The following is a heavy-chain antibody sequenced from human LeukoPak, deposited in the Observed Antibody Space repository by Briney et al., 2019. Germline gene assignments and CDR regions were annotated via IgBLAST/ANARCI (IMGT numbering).Heavy chain of an antibody. CDR3: ARDRHASQTGTTSIDY. J-gene: IGHJ4*02. V-gene: IGHV3-21*01. CDR2: ISNSSSYI. Sequence: GRSLRLSCAASGFTFSSYSMNWVRQSPGKGLEWVSSISNSSSYIYYADSVKGRFTISRDNAKNSLYLQMNSLRAEDTAVYYCARDRHASQTGTTSIDYWGQGTLVTVSS. D-gene: IGHD1-1*01. CDR1: GFTFSSYS.